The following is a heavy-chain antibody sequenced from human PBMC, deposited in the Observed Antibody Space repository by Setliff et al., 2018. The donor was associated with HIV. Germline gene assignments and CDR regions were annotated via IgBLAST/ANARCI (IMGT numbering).Heavy chain of an antibody. CDR3: AIVRRIITFGGLVGLVQSLYYFHC. Sequence: SVKVSCKASGGTFSNYAISWVRQAPGQGLEWMGGIIPIFGSTKYAQKFQDRVTITADESTYTADMELSSLRSEDTAVYYCAIVRRIITFGGLVGLVQSLYYFHCWGHGTLVTVSS. V-gene: IGHV1-69*13. CDR1: GGTFSNYA. CDR2: IIPIFGST. D-gene: IGHD3-16*02. J-gene: IGHJ4*01.